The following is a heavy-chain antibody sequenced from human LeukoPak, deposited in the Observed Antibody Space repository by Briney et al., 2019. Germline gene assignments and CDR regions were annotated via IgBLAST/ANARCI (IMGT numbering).Heavy chain of an antibody. Sequence: TGGSLRLSCAASGFTVSSNYMSWVRQAPGKGLEWVSVIYSGGSTYYADSVKGRFTISRDNSKNTLYLQMNSLRAEDTAVYYCAGDVYSSGPNAFDIWGQGTMVTVSS. D-gene: IGHD6-19*01. CDR2: IYSGGST. CDR1: GFTVSSNY. CDR3: AGDVYSSGPNAFDI. V-gene: IGHV3-53*01. J-gene: IGHJ3*02.